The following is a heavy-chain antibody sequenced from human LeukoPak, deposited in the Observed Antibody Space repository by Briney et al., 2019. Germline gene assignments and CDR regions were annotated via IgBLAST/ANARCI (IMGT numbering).Heavy chain of an antibody. D-gene: IGHD3-10*01. CDR1: GYRLTSYL. CDR3: ATAPTLYYRSGSYYNGVFWFDP. V-gene: IGHV5-51*01. J-gene: IGHJ5*02. CDR2: IYPGDSDT. Sequence: GESLKISSHGSGYRLTSYLRGWVRQMPGKGLEWMGIIYPGDSDTRYSPSFQGQVTISADKSISTAYLQWSSLKASDTAMYYCATAPTLYYRSGSYYNGVFWFDPWGQGTLVTVSS.